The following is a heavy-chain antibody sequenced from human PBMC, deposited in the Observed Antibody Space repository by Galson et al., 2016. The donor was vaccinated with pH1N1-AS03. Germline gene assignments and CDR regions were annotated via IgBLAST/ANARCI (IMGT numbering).Heavy chain of an antibody. V-gene: IGHV1-69*13. CDR3: ARRRLDPFRGASGWYFYFYGVDV. CDR2: IIPTYGTS. D-gene: IGHD6-25*01. Sequence: SVKVSCKASGDTFSGYGITWVRQAPGQGLEWMGGIIPTYGTSNYAQKFQGRVTITADESTSTTYMDLSSLRSEDPAVYFCARRRLDPFRGASGWYFYFYGVDVWGQGTTVTVSS. CDR1: GDTFSGYG. J-gene: IGHJ6*02.